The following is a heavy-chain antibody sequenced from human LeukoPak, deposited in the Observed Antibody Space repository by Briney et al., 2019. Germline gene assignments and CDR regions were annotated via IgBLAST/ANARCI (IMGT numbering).Heavy chain of an antibody. V-gene: IGHV3-7*01. Sequence: PGGSLRLSCAASGFTFSSSWMTWVRQAPGKGLEWVANIKQDGSEKYYVDSVKGRFTISRDNTKNSLYLQMNGLRAEDTAAYYCVRHQGTTFDYWGQGTLVTVSS. J-gene: IGHJ4*02. CDR3: VRHQGTTFDY. CDR2: IKQDGSEK. CDR1: GFTFSSSW. D-gene: IGHD1-1*01.